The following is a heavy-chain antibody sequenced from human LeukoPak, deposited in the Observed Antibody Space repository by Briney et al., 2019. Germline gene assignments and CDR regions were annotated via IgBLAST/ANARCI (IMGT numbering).Heavy chain of an antibody. CDR3: ARDSYCSSTSCQPIQFDY. J-gene: IGHJ4*02. Sequence: AASVKVSCKASGGTFSSYAISWVRQAPGQGLEWMGGIIPIFGTANYAQKFQGRVTITTDESTSTAYMELSSLRSEDTAVYYCARDSYCSSTSCQPIQFDYWGQGTLVTVSS. D-gene: IGHD2-2*01. V-gene: IGHV1-69*05. CDR2: IIPIFGTA. CDR1: GGTFSSYA.